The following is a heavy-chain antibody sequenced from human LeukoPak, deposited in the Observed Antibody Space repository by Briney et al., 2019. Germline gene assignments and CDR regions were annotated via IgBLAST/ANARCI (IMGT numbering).Heavy chain of an antibody. CDR2: INTNTGNP. J-gene: IGHJ6*02. Sequence: ASVKVSCKASGYTYTSYAMNWVRQAPGQGLEWMGLINTNTGNPTYAQGFTGRFVFSLDTSVSTAYLQISSLKAEDTAVYYCARLSIGAAGRRGSELYYYGMDVWGQGTTVTVSS. D-gene: IGHD6-13*01. V-gene: IGHV7-4-1*02. CDR1: GYTYTSYA. CDR3: ARLSIGAAGRRGSELYYYGMDV.